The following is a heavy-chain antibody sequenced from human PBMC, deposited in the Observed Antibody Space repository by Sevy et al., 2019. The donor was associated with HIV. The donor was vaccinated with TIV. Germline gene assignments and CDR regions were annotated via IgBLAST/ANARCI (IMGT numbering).Heavy chain of an antibody. Sequence: GGSLRLSCAASGFTFSSYNMNWVRQAPGKGLEWVSSITSTSDYIYYADSLKGRCTISRDNAKTLLYLQMNSLRAEDTAVYYCAGGPPPFYGIDVWGQGTTVTVSS. V-gene: IGHV3-21*06. CDR3: AGGPPPFYGIDV. CDR1: GFTFSSYN. J-gene: IGHJ6*02. CDR2: ITSTSDYI.